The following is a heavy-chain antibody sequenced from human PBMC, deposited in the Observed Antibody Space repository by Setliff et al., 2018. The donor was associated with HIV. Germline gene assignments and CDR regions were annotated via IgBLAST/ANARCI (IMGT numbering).Heavy chain of an antibody. V-gene: IGHV4-34*01. CDR1: GGSFSGYY. J-gene: IGHJ3*02. Sequence: PSETLSLTCAVYGGSFSGYYWSWIRQPPGKGLEWIGEINHDRTTNYNPSLKSRVTISVDTSKNQFSLTLNSVTAADTAVYYCATASGYDLFMGAFDIWGQGTMVTVSS. D-gene: IGHD5-12*01. CDR2: INHDRTT. CDR3: ATASGYDLFMGAFDI.